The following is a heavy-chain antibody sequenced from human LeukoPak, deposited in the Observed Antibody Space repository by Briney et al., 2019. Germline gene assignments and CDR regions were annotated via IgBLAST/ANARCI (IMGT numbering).Heavy chain of an antibody. V-gene: IGHV1-3*04. D-gene: IGHD6-13*01. J-gene: IGHJ5*01. Sequence: WIDTANGNTKYLQKFQGRVAITRDTSARIVYMELSSLRFEDTALYYCARPGASSPGNWFASWGQGSLVTVSS. CDR3: ARPGASSPGNWFAS. CDR2: IDTANGNT.